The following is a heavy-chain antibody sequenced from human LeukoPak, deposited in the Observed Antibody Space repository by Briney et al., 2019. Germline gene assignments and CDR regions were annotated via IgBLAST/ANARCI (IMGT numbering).Heavy chain of an antibody. D-gene: IGHD6-13*01. CDR3: ASCPTPSGCSSSWYGGGNAFDI. CDR2: IYYSGST. Sequence: SQTLSLTCTVSGGSISSSSYYWGWIRQPPGKGLEWIGSIYYSGSTYYNPSLKSRVTISVDTSKNQFSLKLSSVTAADTAVYYCASCPTPSGCSSSWYGGGNAFDIWGQGTMVTVSS. V-gene: IGHV4-39*01. CDR1: GGSISSSSYY. J-gene: IGHJ3*02.